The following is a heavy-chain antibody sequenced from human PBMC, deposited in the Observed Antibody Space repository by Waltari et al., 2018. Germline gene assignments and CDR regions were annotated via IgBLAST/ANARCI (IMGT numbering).Heavy chain of an antibody. J-gene: IGHJ4*02. V-gene: IGHV3-49*04. CDR2: TRSNAYYGTV. Sequence: EVQLVESGGGLVQPGRSLRLSCTTSGFTLGDYGVSWVRQAPGKGLEWVGFTRSNAYYGTVEYAASVKGRFTISRDDSKSIVYLQMNSLKTEDTAVYYCTRVKGSFWGGYCFDSWGQGTPVTVSS. D-gene: IGHD3-3*01. CDR1: GFTLGDYG. CDR3: TRVKGSFWGGYCFDS.